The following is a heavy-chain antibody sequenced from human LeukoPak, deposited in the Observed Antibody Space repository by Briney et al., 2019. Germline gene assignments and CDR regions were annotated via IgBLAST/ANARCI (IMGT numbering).Heavy chain of an antibody. CDR3: AKSGDCSSTSCYPHNWFDP. J-gene: IGHJ5*02. CDR1: GFTVSNNY. D-gene: IGHD2-2*01. V-gene: IGHV3-66*01. CDR2: IYSGGDT. Sequence: PGGSLRLSCAASGFTVSNNYMNWVRQAPGKGLEWVSLIYSGGDTHYADSVKGRFTISRDSSKNTLYLQMNSLRAEDTAVYYCAKSGDCSSTSCYPHNWFDPWGQGTLVTVSS.